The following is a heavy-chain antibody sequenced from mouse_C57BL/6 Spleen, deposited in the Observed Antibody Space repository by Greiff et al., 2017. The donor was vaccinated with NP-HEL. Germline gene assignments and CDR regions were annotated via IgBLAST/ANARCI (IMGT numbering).Heavy chain of an antibody. CDR2: IDPNSGGT. CDR3: ARDDSAGYDFDY. V-gene: IGHV1-72*01. Sequence: VQLQQPGAELVKPGASVKLSCKASGYTFTSYWMHWVKQRPGRGLEWIGRIDPNSGGTKYTEKFKGKATLTVDKPSSTAYLQLSSLTSEDAAFYYSARDDSAGYDFDYWGQGTTLTVSS. CDR1: GYTFTSYW. J-gene: IGHJ2*01. D-gene: IGHD2-14*01.